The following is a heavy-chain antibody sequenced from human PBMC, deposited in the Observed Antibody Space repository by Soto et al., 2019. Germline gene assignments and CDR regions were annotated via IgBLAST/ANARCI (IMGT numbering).Heavy chain of an antibody. V-gene: IGHV3-23*01. Sequence: SGGALRLSSATPGFTFFSDALSWVRQAPGKGLEWVSAISGSGGSTYYADSVKGRFTISRDNSKNTLYLQMNSLRAEDTAVYYCAKEVQTTPPPTIDIWGQGTRVTVAS. CDR1: GFTFFSDA. J-gene: IGHJ3*02. D-gene: IGHD1-1*01. CDR2: ISGSGGST. CDR3: AKEVQTTPPPTIDI.